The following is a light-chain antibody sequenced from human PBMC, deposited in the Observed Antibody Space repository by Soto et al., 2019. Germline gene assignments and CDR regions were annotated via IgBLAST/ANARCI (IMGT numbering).Light chain of an antibody. CDR1: SSNIGDNY. Sequence: QSVLTQPPSVSAAPGQTVSISCSGSSSNIGDNYVSWYQQLPGTAPKLLIYEDDKRPSGVPDRFSGSKSGTSATLAITGLQTVDEADYYCGAWDSSLSAVFGTGTKLTVL. CDR2: EDD. V-gene: IGLV1-51*02. J-gene: IGLJ1*01. CDR3: GAWDSSLSAV.